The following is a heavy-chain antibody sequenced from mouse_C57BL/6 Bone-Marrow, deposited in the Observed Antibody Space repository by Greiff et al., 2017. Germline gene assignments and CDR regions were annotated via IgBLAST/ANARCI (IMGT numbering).Heavy chain of an antibody. CDR2: IWSGGST. J-gene: IGHJ4*01. CDR1: GFSLTSYG. CDR3: ARKAPSYYSNFYYAMDY. V-gene: IGHV2-2*01. D-gene: IGHD2-5*01. Sequence: QVQLKQSGPGLVQPSQSLSITCTVSGFSLTSYGVHWVRQSPGKGLEWLGVIWSGGSTDYNAAFISRLSISKDNSKSQVFFKMNSLQADDTAIYYCARKAPSYYSNFYYAMDYWGQGTSVTVSS.